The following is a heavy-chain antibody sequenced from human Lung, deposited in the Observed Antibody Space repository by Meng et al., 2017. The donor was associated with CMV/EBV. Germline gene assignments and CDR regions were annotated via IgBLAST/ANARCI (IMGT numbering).Heavy chain of an antibody. Sequence: SCAASGFTFSSYALNWVRQAPGRGLEWVSAIRGSGDGTNYADSVKGRFTISRDNSKNTVYLQMNSLRAEDTALYYCARSARWGFCTTTSCQDYFDYWXQGTLVTVSS. CDR3: ARSARWGFCTTTSCQDYFDY. D-gene: IGHD2-2*01. CDR2: IRGSGDGT. V-gene: IGHV3-23*01. J-gene: IGHJ4*02. CDR1: GFTFSSYA.